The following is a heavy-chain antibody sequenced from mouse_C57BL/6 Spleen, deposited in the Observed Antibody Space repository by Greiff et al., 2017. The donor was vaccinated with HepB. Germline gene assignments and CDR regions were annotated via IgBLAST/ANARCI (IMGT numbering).Heavy chain of an antibody. CDR2: IDPSDSYT. D-gene: IGHD3-2*02. CDR1: GYTFTSYW. CDR3: ARERAAQNYFDY. V-gene: IGHV1-50*01. J-gene: IGHJ2*01. Sequence: QVQLQQPGAELVKPGASVKLSCKASGYTFTSYWMQWVKQRPGQGLEWIGEIDPSDSYTNYNQKFKGKATLTVDTSSSTAYMQLSSLTSEDSAVYYCARERAAQNYFDYWGQGTTLTVSS.